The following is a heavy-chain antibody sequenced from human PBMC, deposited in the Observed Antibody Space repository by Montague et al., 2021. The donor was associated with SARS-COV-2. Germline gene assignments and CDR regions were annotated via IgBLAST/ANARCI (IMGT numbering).Heavy chain of an antibody. V-gene: IGHV3-33*01. CDR2: IWYDGSNK. CDR1: GFTFSSYG. CDR3: TRDRGIAVTGTLYYFDY. J-gene: IGHJ4*02. D-gene: IGHD6-19*01. Sequence: GGVVQPGRSLRLSCAASGFTFSSYGMHWVRQAPGKGLEWVAVIWYDGSNKYYADSVKGRFTISRDNSKNTLYLQKNSLRAEDTAVYYCTRDRGIAVTGTLYYFDYWGQGTLVTVSS.